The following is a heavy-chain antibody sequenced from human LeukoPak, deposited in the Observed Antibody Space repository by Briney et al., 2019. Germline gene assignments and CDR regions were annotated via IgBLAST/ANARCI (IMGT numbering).Heavy chain of an antibody. J-gene: IGHJ4*02. Sequence: SETLSLTCTVSGGSISSYYWSWIRQPPGKGLEWIGYIYYSGSTNYNPSLKSRVTIPVDTSKNQFSLKLSSVTAADTAVYYCARDHFLGATIGGDYWAREPWSPSPQ. V-gene: IGHV4-59*12. D-gene: IGHD1-26*01. CDR3: ARDHFLGATIGGDY. CDR2: IYYSGST. CDR1: GGSISSYY.